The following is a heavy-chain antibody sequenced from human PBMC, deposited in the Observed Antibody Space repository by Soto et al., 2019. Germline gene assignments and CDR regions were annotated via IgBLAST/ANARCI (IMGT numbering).Heavy chain of an antibody. D-gene: IGHD3-22*01. CDR3: ARQIYDSDTGPNFQYYFDS. J-gene: IGHJ4*02. V-gene: IGHV5-10-1*01. CDR1: GYSFAVYC. CDR2: IDPSDSQT. Sequence: GESLKISCKGSGYSFAVYCITWVLQRPWKGLEWMGRIDPSDSQTYYSPSFRGHVTISVTKSITTVFLQWSSLRASDTAMYYCARQIYDSDTGPNFQYYFDSWGQGTPVTVSS.